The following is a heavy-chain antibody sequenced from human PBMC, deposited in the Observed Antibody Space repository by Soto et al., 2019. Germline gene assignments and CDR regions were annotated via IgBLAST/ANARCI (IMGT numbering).Heavy chain of an antibody. V-gene: IGHV1-2*04. CDR2: INPNSGGT. CDR1: GYTFTGYY. CDR3: ARDYHYYGSGSYSPPSYYYYYYGMDV. J-gene: IGHJ6*02. D-gene: IGHD3-10*01. Sequence: GASVKVSCEASGYTFTGYYMHWVRQAPGQGLEWMGWINPNSGGTNYAQKFQGWVTMTRDTSISTAYMELSRLRSDDTAVYYCARDYHYYGSGSYSPPSYYYYYYGMDVWGQGTTVTVSS.